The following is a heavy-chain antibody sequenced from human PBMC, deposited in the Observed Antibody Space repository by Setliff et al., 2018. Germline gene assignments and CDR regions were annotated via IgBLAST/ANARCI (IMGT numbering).Heavy chain of an antibody. J-gene: IGHJ2*01. Sequence: PGGSLRLSCAASGFTFSRYSMNWVRQAPGKGLEWVSSISSSSTYIYYADSVKGRFTISRDNAKNSLYLRMNSLRAEDTAVYYCARVAGRGRYWYFDLWGRGTLVTVSS. V-gene: IGHV3-21*01. CDR2: ISSSSTYI. CDR1: GFTFSRYS. CDR3: ARVAGRGRYWYFDL.